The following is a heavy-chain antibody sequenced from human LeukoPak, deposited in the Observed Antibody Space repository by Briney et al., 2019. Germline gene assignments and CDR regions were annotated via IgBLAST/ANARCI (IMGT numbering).Heavy chain of an antibody. CDR2: ISSSSDTI. CDR3: ARAQTN. V-gene: IGHV3-48*01. CDR1: GFTFSSYS. J-gene: IGHJ4*02. Sequence: GGSLRLSCAASGFTFSSYSMNWVRQAPGKGLEWVSYISSSSDTIYYVDSVRGRFTISRDNAKNSLYLQMNSLRAEDTAVYYCARAQTNWGQGTLVTVSS. D-gene: IGHD4-11*01.